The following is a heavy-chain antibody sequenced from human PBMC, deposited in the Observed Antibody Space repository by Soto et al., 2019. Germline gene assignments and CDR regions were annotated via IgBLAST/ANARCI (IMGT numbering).Heavy chain of an antibody. D-gene: IGHD3-22*01. CDR1: GFTFSNYW. CDR2: IKQDGSEN. J-gene: IGHJ5*02. Sequence: GGSLRLSCAASGFTFSNYWMNWVRQAPGKGLEWVANIKQDGSENYYADSVKGRFTISRDNAKNSLYLQVNSLRDEDTAVYYCAREPRYYYDSSGYLNWFDPWGQGTLVTVSS. V-gene: IGHV3-7*01. CDR3: AREPRYYYDSSGYLNWFDP.